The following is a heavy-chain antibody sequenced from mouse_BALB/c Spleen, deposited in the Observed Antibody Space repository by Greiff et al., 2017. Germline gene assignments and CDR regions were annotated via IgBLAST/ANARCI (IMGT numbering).Heavy chain of an antibody. J-gene: IGHJ3*01. V-gene: IGHV5-12-1*01. Sequence: EVKVEESGGGLVKPGGSLKLSCAASGFAFSSYDMSWVRQTPEKRLEWVAYISSGGGSTYYPDTVKGRFTISRDNAKNTLYLQMSSLKSEDTAMYYCARHDGNWFAYWGQGTLVTVSA. CDR2: ISSGGGST. D-gene: IGHD2-1*01. CDR1: GFAFSSYD. CDR3: ARHDGNWFAY.